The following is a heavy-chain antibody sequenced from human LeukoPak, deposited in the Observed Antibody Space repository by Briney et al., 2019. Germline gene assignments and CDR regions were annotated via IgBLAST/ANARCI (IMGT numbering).Heavy chain of an antibody. J-gene: IGHJ4*02. Sequence: SETLSLTCTVSGGSISSSSYYWGWIRQPPGKVLEWIGSIYYSGSTYYNPSLKSRVTISVDTSKNQFSLKLSSVTAADTAVYYCASLSKDYVWGSDRNLHFDYWGQGTLVTVSS. D-gene: IGHD3-16*02. CDR3: ASLSKDYVWGSDRNLHFDY. V-gene: IGHV4-39*01. CDR1: GGSISSSSYY. CDR2: IYYSGST.